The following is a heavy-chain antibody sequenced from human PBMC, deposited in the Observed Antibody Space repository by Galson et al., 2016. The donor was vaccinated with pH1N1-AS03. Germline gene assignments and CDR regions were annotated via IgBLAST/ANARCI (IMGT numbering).Heavy chain of an antibody. J-gene: IGHJ4*02. V-gene: IGHV3-7*03. CDR3: ASDHNWNGY. CDR2: IKPDGSGK. D-gene: IGHD1-20*01. Sequence: SLRLSCAVSGFTFSTYWMSWVRQAPGKGLEWVANIKPDGSGKYYVDSVKGRFTISRDNAKNSLFLQMNSLRPEDTAVYYYASDHNWNGYWGQGTLVTVSS. CDR1: GFTFSTYW.